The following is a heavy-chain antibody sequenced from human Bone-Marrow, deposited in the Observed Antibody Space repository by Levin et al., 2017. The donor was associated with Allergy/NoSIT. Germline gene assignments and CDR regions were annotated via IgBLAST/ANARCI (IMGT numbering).Heavy chain of an antibody. CDR1: GGSISRSSHY. CDR3: ARHTWDGYSRLEY. V-gene: IGHV4-39*01. D-gene: IGHD3-22*01. J-gene: IGHJ4*02. CDR2: INYSGST. Sequence: SQTLSLTCTVSGGSISRSSHYWGWIRQTPGKGLEWIGNINYSGSTYYHSSLKSRVTISVDTSKNQFSPRLSSVYAADTAVYYCARHTWDGYSRLEYWGRGTQVTVSS.